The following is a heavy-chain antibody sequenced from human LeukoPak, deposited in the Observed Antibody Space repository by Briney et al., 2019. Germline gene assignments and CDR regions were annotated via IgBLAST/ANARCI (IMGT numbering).Heavy chain of an antibody. CDR1: GFTFSNYW. CDR3: ARLPTYSGTYAGFDY. Sequence: GGSLGLSCAASGFTFSNYWMHWVRQAPGKGLVWVSRIKTDGSRTNYADFVKGRFTISRDNAKNTLYLQMTSLRAEDTAVYYCARLPTYSGTYAGFDYWGQGTLVTVSS. V-gene: IGHV3-74*01. D-gene: IGHD1-26*01. CDR2: IKTDGSRT. J-gene: IGHJ4*02.